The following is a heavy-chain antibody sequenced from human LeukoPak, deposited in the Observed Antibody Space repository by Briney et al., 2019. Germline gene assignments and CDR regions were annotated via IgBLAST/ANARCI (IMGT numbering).Heavy chain of an antibody. D-gene: IGHD3-9*01. CDR3: ARDGYDILTGYSYWYFDL. J-gene: IGHJ2*01. CDR1: GFNFSSYS. V-gene: IGHV3-48*04. Sequence: GGSLRLSCAASGFNFSSYSMNWVRQAPGKGLGWVSYISSSSSTIYYADSVKGRFTISRDNAKNSLYLQMNGLRAEDTAVYYCARDGYDILTGYSYWYFDLWGRGTLVTVSS. CDR2: ISSSSSTI.